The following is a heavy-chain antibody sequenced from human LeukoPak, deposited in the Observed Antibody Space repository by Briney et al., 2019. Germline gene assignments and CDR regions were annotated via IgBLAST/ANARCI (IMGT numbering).Heavy chain of an antibody. V-gene: IGHV4-61*02. D-gene: IGHD1-26*01. CDR3: ASTSSGSYYPYFDY. J-gene: IGHJ4*02. Sequence: KASETLSLTCTVSGGSISSGSYYWNWIRQPAGKGLEWIGRIYTSGSTNYNPSLKSRVTISVDTSKNQFSLKLSSVTAADTAVYYCASTSSGSYYPYFDYWGQGTLVTVSS. CDR1: GGSISSGSYY. CDR2: IYTSGST.